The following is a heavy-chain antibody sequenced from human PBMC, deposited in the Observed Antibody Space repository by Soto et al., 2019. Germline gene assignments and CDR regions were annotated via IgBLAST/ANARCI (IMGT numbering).Heavy chain of an antibody. CDR1: GFTFSSYA. V-gene: IGHV3-23*01. CDR2: ISGSGGST. Sequence: GGSLRFSCAASGFTFSSYAMSWVRQAPGKGLEWVSAISGSGGSTYYADSVKGRFTISRDNSKNTLYLQMNSLRAEDTAVYYCAKAIVLLWFGELFEQNYYYGMDVWGQGTTVTV. CDR3: AKAIVLLWFGELFEQNYYYGMDV. D-gene: IGHD3-10*01. J-gene: IGHJ6*02.